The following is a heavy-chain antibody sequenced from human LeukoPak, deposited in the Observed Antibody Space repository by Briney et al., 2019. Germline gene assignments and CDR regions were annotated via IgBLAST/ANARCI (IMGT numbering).Heavy chain of an antibody. CDR3: ARSLDCSSTSCNYYYGMDV. Sequence: PSETLSLTCAVSGGSISTSNWWSWVRQPPGKGLEWIGEIYHSGNTNYIPSLKSRVTISVDKSKNQFSLKLSSVTAADTAVYYCARSLDCSSTSCNYYYGMDVWGQGTTVTVSS. CDR2: IYHSGNT. J-gene: IGHJ6*02. V-gene: IGHV4-4*02. CDR1: GGSISTSNW. D-gene: IGHD2-2*01.